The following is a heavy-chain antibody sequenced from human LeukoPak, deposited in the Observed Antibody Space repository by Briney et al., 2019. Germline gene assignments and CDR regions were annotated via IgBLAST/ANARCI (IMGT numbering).Heavy chain of an antibody. D-gene: IGHD2-2*01. Sequence: PSETLSLTCTVSGGSISSYYWSWIRQPPGKGLEWIGYIYYSGSTNYNPSLRSRVTISVDTSKNQFSLKLSSVTAADTAVYYCGLNQLLLGDAFGIWGQGTMVTVSS. CDR2: IYYSGST. CDR3: GLNQLLLGDAFGI. CDR1: GGSISSYY. J-gene: IGHJ3*02. V-gene: IGHV4-59*08.